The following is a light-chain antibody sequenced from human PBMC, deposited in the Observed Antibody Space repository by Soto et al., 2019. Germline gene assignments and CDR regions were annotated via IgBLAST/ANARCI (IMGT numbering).Light chain of an antibody. CDR3: QQYEGLPYT. J-gene: IGKJ2*01. CDR2: EAS. CDR1: QDIGNY. V-gene: IGKV1-33*01. Sequence: DIQMPQSPSSLSASIGDRVTMTCQASQDIGNYLNWFQQRPGRAPKLLISEASHLQPGVPSRFIGRHSGADFTLTISSLLPEDVATYYWQQYEGLPYTFGLGTKLEIK.